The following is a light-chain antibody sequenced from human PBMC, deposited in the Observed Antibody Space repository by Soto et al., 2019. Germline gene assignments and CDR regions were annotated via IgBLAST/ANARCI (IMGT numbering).Light chain of an antibody. J-gene: IGKJ2*01. CDR3: QQRSNWPSYT. CDR1: QSVSSY. V-gene: IGKV3-11*01. CDR2: DAS. Sequence: EIVLTQSPATLSLSPGERATLSCRASQSVSSYLAWYQQKPGQPPRLLIYDASNRATGIPARFSGSGSGTDFTLTISSLEPEDVAVYYCQQRSNWPSYTFGQGTKLETK.